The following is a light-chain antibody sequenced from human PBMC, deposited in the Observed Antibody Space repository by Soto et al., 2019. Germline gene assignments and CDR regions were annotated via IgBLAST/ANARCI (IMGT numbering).Light chain of an antibody. CDR1: QSVSRSY. CDR3: QQYNNWPIT. J-gene: IGKJ5*01. CDR2: GAS. Sequence: ETVMSQSPATLSVSPGETATLSCRASQSVSRSYLVWYQQKPGQAPRLLIYGASNRATGIPDRFSGSGSGTEFTLTISSLQSEDFAVYYCQQYNNWPITFGQGTRLE. V-gene: IGKV3D-15*01.